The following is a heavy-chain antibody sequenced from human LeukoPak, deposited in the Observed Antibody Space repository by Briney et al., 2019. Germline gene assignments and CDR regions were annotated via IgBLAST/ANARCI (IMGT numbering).Heavy chain of an antibody. CDR1: GFSLTTSGVG. V-gene: IGHV2-5*02. J-gene: IGHJ3*02. CDR3: ARTAGITIFGVVIMFQSMAFDI. D-gene: IGHD3-3*01. CDR2: IYWDDDK. Sequence: SGPTLVNPTQTLTLTCAFSGFSLTTSGVGVGWIRQPPGKALEWLALIYWDDDKRYSPSLKSRLTITKDTSKNQVVLTMTNMDPVDTATYYCARTAGITIFGVVIMFQSMAFDIWGQGTMVTVSS.